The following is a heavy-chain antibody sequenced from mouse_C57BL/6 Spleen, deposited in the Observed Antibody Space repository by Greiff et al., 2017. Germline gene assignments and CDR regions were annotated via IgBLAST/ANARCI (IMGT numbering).Heavy chain of an antibody. CDR2: ISYSGST. Sequence: EVQLQQSGPGMVKPSQSLSLTCTVTGYSITSGYDWHWIRHFPGNKLEWMGYISYSGSTNYNPSLKSRISITHDTSKNHFFLKLNSVTTEDTATYYCARAPFLYYFDYWGQGTTLTVSS. J-gene: IGHJ2*01. CDR1: GYSITSGYD. CDR3: ARAPFLYYFDY. V-gene: IGHV3-1*01.